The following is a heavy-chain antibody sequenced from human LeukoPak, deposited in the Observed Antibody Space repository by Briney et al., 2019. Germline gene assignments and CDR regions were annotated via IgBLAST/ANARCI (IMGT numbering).Heavy chain of an antibody. D-gene: IGHD2-2*01. Sequence: PSETLSLTCTVSGGSVSSGSYYWSWIRQPPGKGLEWIGDIYYTGSTPYNPSLKSRVTISVDTSKNQFSLKVRSVTAADTAVYYCARHSVKSHCTDTTCYRNYFGLDVWGQGTTVTVSS. CDR1: GGSVSSGSYY. J-gene: IGHJ6*02. V-gene: IGHV4-61*01. CDR3: ARHSVKSHCTDTTCYRNYFGLDV. CDR2: IYYTGST.